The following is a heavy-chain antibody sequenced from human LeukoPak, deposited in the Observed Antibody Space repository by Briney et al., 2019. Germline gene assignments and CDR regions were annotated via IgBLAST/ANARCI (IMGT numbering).Heavy chain of an antibody. CDR1: GFTVSDNY. CDR2: LDSGGSA. D-gene: IGHD2-15*01. CDR3: ARDHVVASGAVAY. J-gene: IGHJ4*02. Sequence: GGTLRLSCAASGFTVSDNYMSWFRQAPGKGLEWLSVLDSGGSAIYADSVRGRFTISRDNSKNTLHLQMDSLTIEDSALYYCARDHVVASGAVAYWGQGTLVTVSS. V-gene: IGHV3-53*01.